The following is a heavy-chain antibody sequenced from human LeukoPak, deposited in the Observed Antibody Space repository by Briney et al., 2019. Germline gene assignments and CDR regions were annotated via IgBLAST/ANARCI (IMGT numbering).Heavy chain of an antibody. CDR1: GFIFSDSW. D-gene: IGHD5-18*01. Sequence: GGSLRLSCAASGFIFSDSWMHWVRQAPGKGLVWVSRISNDGSSTDYADSVKGRFTLSRDNAKNTLYLQMNSLRGEDTAVYYCARGRNTDLQPNNWFDPWGQGILVTVSS. CDR2: ISNDGSST. V-gene: IGHV3-74*01. CDR3: ARGRNTDLQPNNWFDP. J-gene: IGHJ5*02.